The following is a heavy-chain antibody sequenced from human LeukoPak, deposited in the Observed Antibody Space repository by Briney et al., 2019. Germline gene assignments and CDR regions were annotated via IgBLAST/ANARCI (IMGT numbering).Heavy chain of an antibody. D-gene: IGHD3-10*01. CDR2: LNEDGGIT. Sequence: GGSLRLSCEGSGYSFSSFWMHWVRQAPGEGLVWVSRLNEDGGITNYADFAKGRFTISRDNSKNTLYLQMNSLRAEDTAVYYCARETLTYFYDSGSRHWGQGTLVTVSS. CDR1: GYSFSSFW. J-gene: IGHJ4*02. V-gene: IGHV3-74*01. CDR3: ARETLTYFYDSGSRH.